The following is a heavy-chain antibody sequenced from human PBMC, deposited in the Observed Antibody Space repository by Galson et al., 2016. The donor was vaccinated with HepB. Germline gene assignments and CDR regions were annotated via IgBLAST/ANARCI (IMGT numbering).Heavy chain of an antibody. CDR3: ARAQIPGYCSGGSCFGKDY. CDR2: ISYDDGSSK. J-gene: IGHJ4*02. V-gene: IGHV3-30-3*01. Sequence: SLRLSCAASGFKMGNYNMHWVRQAPGKGLQWVATISYDDGSSKYYADSVKGRFTISRDNSKNTLYLQMNSLRAEDTALYYCARAQIPGYCSGGSCFGKDYWGQGTLVTVSS. CDR1: GFKMGNYN. D-gene: IGHD2-15*01.